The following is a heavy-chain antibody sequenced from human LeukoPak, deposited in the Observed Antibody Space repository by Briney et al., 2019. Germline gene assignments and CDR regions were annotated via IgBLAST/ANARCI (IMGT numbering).Heavy chain of an antibody. CDR3: ARGSWGVVADHFDY. CDR2: INTNTGSP. V-gene: IGHV7-4-1*02. J-gene: IGHJ4*02. D-gene: IGHD3-22*01. CDR1: GYTFTSYA. Sequence: ASVKVSCKASGYTFTSYAMNWVRQAPGQGLEWMGWINTNTGSPTYAQGFTGRFVFSLDTSVSTSYLQISSLKAEDTAVYYCARGSWGVVADHFDYWGQGTLVTVSS.